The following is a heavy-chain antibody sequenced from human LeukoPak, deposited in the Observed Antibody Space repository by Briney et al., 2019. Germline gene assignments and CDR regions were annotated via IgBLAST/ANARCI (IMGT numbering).Heavy chain of an antibody. J-gene: IGHJ3*02. CDR2: ISAYNGNT. V-gene: IGHV1-18*01. Sequence: GASVTVSCTASGYTFTSYGISWVRQAPGQGLEWMGWISAYNGNTNYAQKLQGRVTMTTDTSTSTAYMELRSLRSDDTAVYYCARDTEDDGAFGIWGQGTMVTVSS. CDR1: GYTFTSYG. CDR3: ARDTEDDGAFGI. D-gene: IGHD5-24*01.